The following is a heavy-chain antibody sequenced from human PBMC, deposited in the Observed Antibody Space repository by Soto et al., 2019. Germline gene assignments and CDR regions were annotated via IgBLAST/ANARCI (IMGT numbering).Heavy chain of an antibody. CDR2: IYYSGST. J-gene: IGHJ4*02. Sequence: PSETLSLTCTVSGGSISSSSYYWGWIRQPPGKGLEWIGSIYYSGSTYYNPSLKGRVTISVDTSKNQFSLKLSSVTAADTAVYYCARHFSGGDLYYDFWSGYYYYFDYWGQGTLVTVSS. D-gene: IGHD3-3*01. CDR3: ARHFSGGDLYYDFWSGYYYYFDY. V-gene: IGHV4-39*01. CDR1: GGSISSSSYY.